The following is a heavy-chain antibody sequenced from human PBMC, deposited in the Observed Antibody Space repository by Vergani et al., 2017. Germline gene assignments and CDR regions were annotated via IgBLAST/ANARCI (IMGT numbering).Heavy chain of an antibody. Sequence: QVQLVQSGAEVKKPGASVKVSCKASGYTFTGYYMHWVRQAPGQGLEWMGWINPNSGGTNYAQKFQGRVTMTRDTSISTAYMELSRLRSDDPAVYYCARDAVASHELRYFDWYPNWFDPWGQGTLVTVSS. CDR2: INPNSGGT. D-gene: IGHD3-9*01. J-gene: IGHJ5*02. CDR3: ARDAVASHELRYFDWYPNWFDP. CDR1: GYTFTGYY. V-gene: IGHV1-2*02.